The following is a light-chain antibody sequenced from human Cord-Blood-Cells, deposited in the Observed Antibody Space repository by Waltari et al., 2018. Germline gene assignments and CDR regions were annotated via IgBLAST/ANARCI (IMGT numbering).Light chain of an antibody. V-gene: IGKV1-5*01. CDR3: QQYNSYWT. J-gene: IGKJ2*01. CDR2: DAS. CDR1: QSISSW. Sequence: DIQMTQSPSTLSASVGDRVTITCRASQSISSWLAWYQQKPGKAPKLLIYDASSLESGVQSRFSGSRSGTEFTLTISSLQPDDFATYDCQQYNSYWTFGQGTKLEIK.